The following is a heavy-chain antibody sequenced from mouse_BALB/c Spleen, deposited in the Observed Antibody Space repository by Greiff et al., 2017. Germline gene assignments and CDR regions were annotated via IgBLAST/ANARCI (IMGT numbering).Heavy chain of an antibody. Sequence: DVKLQESGGGLVKPGGSLKLSCAASGFTFSSYAMSWVRQTPEKRLEWVASISSGGSTYYPDSVKGRFTISRDNARNILYLQMSSLRSEDTAMYYCARGDDYDEFAYWGQGTLVTVSA. D-gene: IGHD2-4*01. CDR1: GFTFSSYA. J-gene: IGHJ3*01. CDR2: ISSGGST. V-gene: IGHV5-6-5*01. CDR3: ARGDDYDEFAY.